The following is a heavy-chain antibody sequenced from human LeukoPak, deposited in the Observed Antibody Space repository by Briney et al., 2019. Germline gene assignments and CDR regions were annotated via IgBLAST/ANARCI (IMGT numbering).Heavy chain of an antibody. CDR1: GFTFSSYA. Sequence: PGGSLRLSCAASGFTFSSYAMNWVRQAPGKGLEWVSAISGSGSTTYYADSVKGRFTISRDNSKNTLYLQMNSLRAEDTAVYYCAKARPDGSGSYGPPSSSFGYYYYMDVWGKGTTVTVSS. J-gene: IGHJ6*03. CDR3: AKARPDGSGSYGPPSSSFGYYYYMDV. CDR2: ISGSGSTT. V-gene: IGHV3-23*01. D-gene: IGHD3-10*01.